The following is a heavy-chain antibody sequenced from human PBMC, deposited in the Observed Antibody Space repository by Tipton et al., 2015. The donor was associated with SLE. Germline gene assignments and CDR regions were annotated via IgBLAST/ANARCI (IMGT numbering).Heavy chain of an antibody. CDR1: GGSFSGYY. J-gene: IGHJ2*01. Sequence: TLSLTCAVYGGSFSGYYWSWIRQPPGKGLEWIGSIYHSGSTYYNPSLKSRVTISVDTSKNQFSLKLSSVTAADTAVYYCARRGTYGCSSTSCYAARYFDLWGRGTLVTVSS. D-gene: IGHD2-2*01. V-gene: IGHV4-34*01. CDR3: ARRGTYGCSSTSCYAARYFDL. CDR2: IYHSGST.